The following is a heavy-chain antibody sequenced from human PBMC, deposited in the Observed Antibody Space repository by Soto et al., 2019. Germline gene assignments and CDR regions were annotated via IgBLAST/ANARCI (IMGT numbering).Heavy chain of an antibody. CDR3: ARDLSYYDSSGYYLAAGMDV. D-gene: IGHD3-22*01. CDR2: ISYDGSNK. CDR1: GFTFSSYA. Sequence: GGSLRLSCAASGFTFSSYAMSWVRQAPGKGLEWVSAISYDGSNKYYADSVKGRFTISRDNSKNTLYLQMNSLRAEDTAVYYCARDLSYYDSSGYYLAAGMDVWGQGTTVTVSS. J-gene: IGHJ6*02. V-gene: IGHV3-30-3*01.